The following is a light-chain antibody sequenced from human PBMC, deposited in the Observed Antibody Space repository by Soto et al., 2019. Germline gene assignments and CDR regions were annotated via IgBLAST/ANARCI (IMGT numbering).Light chain of an antibody. CDR1: QSISSY. V-gene: IGKV1-39*01. Sequence: DIQMTQSPSSLSASVGDRVTITCRASQSISSYLNWYQQKPGKAPKLLIYAASSLQSGVPSRFSGSGSGTDFTLTINSLQSEDFAVYYCQRYNNWPLTFGGGTKVENK. CDR3: QRYNNWPLT. J-gene: IGKJ4*01. CDR2: AAS.